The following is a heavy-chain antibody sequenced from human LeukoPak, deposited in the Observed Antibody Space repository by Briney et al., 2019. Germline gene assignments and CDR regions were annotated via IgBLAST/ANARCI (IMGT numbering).Heavy chain of an antibody. V-gene: IGHV1-2*02. CDR3: ARLLLEWLSEDY. Sequence: WASVKVSCKASGYTFTGYYMHWVRQAPGQGLEWMGWINPNSGGTNYAQKFQGRVTMTRDTSISTAYMELSRLRSDDTAVYHCARLLLEWLSEDYWGQGTLVTVSS. CDR2: INPNSGGT. CDR1: GYTFTGYY. D-gene: IGHD3-3*01. J-gene: IGHJ4*02.